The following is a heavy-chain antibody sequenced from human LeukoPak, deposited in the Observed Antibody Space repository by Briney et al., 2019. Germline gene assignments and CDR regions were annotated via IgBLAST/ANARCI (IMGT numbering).Heavy chain of an antibody. CDR1: GGSISSSSYY. CDR3: ARLHPPYGSGSYWDY. CDR2: IYYSGST. D-gene: IGHD3-10*01. V-gene: IGHV4-39*07. J-gene: IGHJ4*02. Sequence: SETLSLTCTVSGGSISSSSYYWGWIRQPPGKGLEWIGSIYYSGSTYYNPSLKSRVTISVDTSKNQFSLKLSSVTAADTAVYYCARLHPPYGSGSYWDYWGQGTLVTVSS.